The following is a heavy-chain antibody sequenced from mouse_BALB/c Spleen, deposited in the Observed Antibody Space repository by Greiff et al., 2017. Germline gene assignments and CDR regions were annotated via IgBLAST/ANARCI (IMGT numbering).Heavy chain of an antibody. CDR1: GYSITSDYA. CDR3: AKKVAYGSSPAWFAY. CDR2: ISYSGST. V-gene: IGHV3-2*02. Sequence: EVKLMESGPGLVKPSQSLSLTCTVTGYSITSDYAWNWIRQFPGNKLEWMGYISYSGSTSYNPSLKSRISITRDTSKNQFFLQLNSVTTEDTATYYCAKKVAYGSSPAWFAYWGQGTLVTVSA. J-gene: IGHJ3*01. D-gene: IGHD1-1*01.